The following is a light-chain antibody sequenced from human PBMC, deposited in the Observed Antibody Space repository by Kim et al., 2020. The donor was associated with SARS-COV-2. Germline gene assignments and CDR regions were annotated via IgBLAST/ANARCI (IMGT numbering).Light chain of an antibody. Sequence: EIVLTQSPGPLSLSPGETATLSCRASQNVTSNFLAWYQKRPGQAPTLLIYDASTGATGIPDRFSGGGSGTDFTLTISRLEPEDFAVYFCQHFGGSSYTFGQGTKLDI. V-gene: IGKV3-20*01. CDR1: QNVTSNF. CDR3: QHFGGSSYT. CDR2: DAS. J-gene: IGKJ2*01.